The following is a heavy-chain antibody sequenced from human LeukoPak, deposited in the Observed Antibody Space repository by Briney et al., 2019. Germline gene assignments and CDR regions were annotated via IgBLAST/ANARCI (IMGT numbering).Heavy chain of an antibody. CDR2: ISRSSDYA. CDR1: RFSFSRYS. V-gene: IGHV3-21*01. J-gene: IGHJ4*02. D-gene: IGHD4-23*01. Sequence: GGSLRLSCAASRFSFSRYSMNWVRQAPGLGLEWVSSISRSSDYAYYADSVKGRFTISRDNAKNSLYLQMNNLRAGDTGVYYCARGGDDYGGIFASDYWGQGTLVTVSS. CDR3: ARGGDDYGGIFASDY.